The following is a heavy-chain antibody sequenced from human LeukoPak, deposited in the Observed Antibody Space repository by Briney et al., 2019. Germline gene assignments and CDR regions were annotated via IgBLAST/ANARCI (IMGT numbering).Heavy chain of an antibody. CDR2: IYYSGST. CDR3: ARHSVGGSGSIGWFDP. V-gene: IGHV4-59*08. CDR1: GGSISSYY. D-gene: IGHD3-10*01. J-gene: IGHJ5*02. Sequence: PSETLSLTCTVSGGSISSYYWSWIRQPPGKGLEWIGYIYYSGSTNYNPSLKSRVTISVDTSKNQFSLKLSSVTAADTAVYYCARHSVGGSGSIGWFDPWGQGTLVTVSS.